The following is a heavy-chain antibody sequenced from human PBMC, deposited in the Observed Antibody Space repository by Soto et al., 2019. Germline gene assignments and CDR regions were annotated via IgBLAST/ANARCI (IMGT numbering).Heavy chain of an antibody. V-gene: IGHV4-59*01. CDR3: ARDRVATIFGVVIIGEFDP. J-gene: IGHJ5*02. Sequence: SETLSLTCTDSGGSISSYYWSWIRQPPGKGLEWIGYIYYSGSTNYNPSLKSRVTISVDTSKNQFSLKLSSVTAADTAVYYCARDRVATIFGVVIIGEFDPWGQGTLVTVCS. D-gene: IGHD3-3*01. CDR2: IYYSGST. CDR1: GGSISSYY.